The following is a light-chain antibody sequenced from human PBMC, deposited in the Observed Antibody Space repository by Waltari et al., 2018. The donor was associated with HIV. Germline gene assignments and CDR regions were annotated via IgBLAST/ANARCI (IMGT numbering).Light chain of an antibody. Sequence: QSVLTQPPSVSGTPGQRVTISCSGRNSNIGSNTVNWYRQFPGTAPKLLIYGNNQRPSGVSNRFSGSKSGNTASLTISGLQAEDEADYYCSSYTSSSTLPYVFGTGTKVTVL. J-gene: IGLJ1*01. CDR1: NSNIGSNT. CDR3: SSYTSSSTLPYV. V-gene: IGLV1-44*01. CDR2: GNN.